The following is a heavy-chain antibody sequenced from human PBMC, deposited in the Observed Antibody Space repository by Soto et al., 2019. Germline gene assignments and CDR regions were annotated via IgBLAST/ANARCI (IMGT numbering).Heavy chain of an antibody. D-gene: IGHD6-13*01. CDR2: STHSEST. J-gene: IGHJ5*02. Sequence: SQTQPHTYGVYDGQSINYSWSWILKTTGKGLEWIGESTHSESTNYNPSLKSRVTISVETSKNQFSLKISSVTAADTAVFFCARVGRQQRGRRNWVVLCGQGTL. V-gene: IGHV4-34*01. CDR1: DGQSINYS. CDR3: ARVGRQQRGRRNWVVL.